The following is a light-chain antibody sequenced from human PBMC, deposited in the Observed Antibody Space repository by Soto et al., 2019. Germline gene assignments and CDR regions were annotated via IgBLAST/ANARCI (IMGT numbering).Light chain of an antibody. CDR2: AAS. Sequence: DIQMTQSPSSLSASVGDRVTIACRASQGIRSDLVWYQQQPGKAPKRLIYAASSLESGVPSRFSASGSGTEFTLTISSLQPEDFATYYCQQSYSTQFAFGPGTKVDIK. CDR1: QGIRSD. CDR3: QQSYSTQFA. J-gene: IGKJ3*01. V-gene: IGKV1-39*01.